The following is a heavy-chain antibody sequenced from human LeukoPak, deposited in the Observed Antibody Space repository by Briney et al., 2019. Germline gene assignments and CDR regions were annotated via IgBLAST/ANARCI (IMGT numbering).Heavy chain of an antibody. CDR1: RFTFSSYG. J-gene: IGHJ5*02. Sequence: PGGSLRLSCAASRFTFSSYGMHWVRQAPGKGLEWVAVISYDGSNKYYADSVKGRFTISRDNSKNTLYLQMNSLRAEDTAVYYCANPGVVPAAMTNWFDPWGQGTLVTVSS. CDR2: ISYDGSNK. V-gene: IGHV3-30*19. D-gene: IGHD2-2*01. CDR3: ANPGVVPAAMTNWFDP.